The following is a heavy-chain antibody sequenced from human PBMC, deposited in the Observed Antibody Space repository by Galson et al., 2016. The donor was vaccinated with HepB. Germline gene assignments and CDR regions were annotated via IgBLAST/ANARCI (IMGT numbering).Heavy chain of an antibody. V-gene: IGHV3-23*01. Sequence: SLRLSCAASGFTFSSYCMSWVRQAPGQGLEWVSGISGSGGSIYSADSVKGRFTISRDNSKNTLYLQRNSLRDDDTAVYYCAKKSLVAGTATYVFDNWGQGTLVTVSS. CDR2: ISGSGGSI. CDR3: AKKSLVAGTATYVFDN. CDR1: GFTFSSYC. D-gene: IGHD6-19*01. J-gene: IGHJ4*02.